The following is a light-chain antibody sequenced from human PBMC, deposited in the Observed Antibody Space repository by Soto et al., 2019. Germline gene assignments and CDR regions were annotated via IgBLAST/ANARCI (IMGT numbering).Light chain of an antibody. Sequence: EIVLTQSPATLSLSPGERAALSCRASQSVSSYLAWYQQKPGQAPRLLIYDASNRATGIPARFSGSGSGTDFTLTISSLQSEDFAVYYCQQRSSWPLTVGGGTKVDIK. CDR3: QQRSSWPLT. V-gene: IGKV3-11*01. CDR2: DAS. J-gene: IGKJ4*01. CDR1: QSVSSY.